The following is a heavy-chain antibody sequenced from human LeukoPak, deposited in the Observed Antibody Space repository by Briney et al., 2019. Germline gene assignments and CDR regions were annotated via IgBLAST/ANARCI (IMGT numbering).Heavy chain of an antibody. Sequence: SETLSLTCTVSVGSISSYYWRWLRQPPGKGLEWIGYIYYSGSTNYNPSLKSRVPISVDTSKNQFSLKLSSVTAGDTAVYYCARADSGGRYLGAFDIWGQGTMVTVSS. J-gene: IGHJ3*02. V-gene: IGHV4-59*08. CDR3: ARADSGGRYLGAFDI. CDR2: IYYSGST. D-gene: IGHD6-19*01. CDR1: VGSISSYY.